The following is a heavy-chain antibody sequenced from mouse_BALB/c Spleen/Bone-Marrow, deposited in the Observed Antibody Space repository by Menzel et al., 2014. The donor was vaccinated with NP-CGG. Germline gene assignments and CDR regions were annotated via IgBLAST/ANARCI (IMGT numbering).Heavy chain of an antibody. CDR3: ARRRLYGSTYERTAMDY. V-gene: IGHV1-67*01. Sequence: VHLVESGPELVRPGVSVKISCKGSGYTFTDYAMHWVKQSHAKSLEWIGVISSYYGNTDYNQKFKDKATMTVDKSSSTAYMELARLTFEDSAIYYCARRRLYGSTYERTAMDYWGQGTSVTVSS. D-gene: IGHD1-1*01. J-gene: IGHJ4*01. CDR2: ISSYYGNT. CDR1: GYTFTDYA.